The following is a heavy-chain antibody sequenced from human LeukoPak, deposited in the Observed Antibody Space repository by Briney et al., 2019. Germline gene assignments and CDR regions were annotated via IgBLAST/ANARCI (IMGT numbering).Heavy chain of an antibody. D-gene: IGHD6-25*01. CDR1: GFTFSTYA. Sequence: GGSLRLSCAASGFTFSTYAMNWVRQAPGKGLEWASLISDSGDTTYYADSVKGRFTISRDNSKNTLSLQMNSLRAEDTAVYYCARAGATVSTIWFDPWGQGTLVTVSS. CDR2: ISDSGDTT. CDR3: ARAGATVSTIWFDP. J-gene: IGHJ5*02. V-gene: IGHV3-23*01.